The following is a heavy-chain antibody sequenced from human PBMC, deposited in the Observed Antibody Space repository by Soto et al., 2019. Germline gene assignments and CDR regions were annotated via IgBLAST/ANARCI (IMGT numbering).Heavy chain of an antibody. J-gene: IGHJ5*02. Sequence: EVQLVESGGGLVQPGGSLRLSCTASGFTFSDSWMPWVRQAPGKGLEWVARIKPDESEKKYADSGKGRFSISRDNAKNSMNLQMDSLRGEATAVYDCGRGSSNYASWGQGTLVTVSS. CDR3: GRGSSNYAS. D-gene: IGHD4-4*01. CDR2: IKPDESEK. CDR1: GFTFSDSW. V-gene: IGHV3-7*01.